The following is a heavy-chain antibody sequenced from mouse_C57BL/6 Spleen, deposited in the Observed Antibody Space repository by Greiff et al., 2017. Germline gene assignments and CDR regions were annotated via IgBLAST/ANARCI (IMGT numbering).Heavy chain of an antibody. CDR3: TTYYGYFDY. D-gene: IGHD1-1*01. CDR2: IDPENGDT. J-gene: IGHJ2*01. CDR1: GFNIKDDY. Sequence: VQLQQSGAELVRPGASVKLSCTASGFNIKDDYMHWVKQRPEQGLEWIGWIDPENGDTEYASKFQGKATITADTSSNTAYLQLSILTSEDTAVYYCTTYYGYFDYWGQGTTLTVSS. V-gene: IGHV14-4*01.